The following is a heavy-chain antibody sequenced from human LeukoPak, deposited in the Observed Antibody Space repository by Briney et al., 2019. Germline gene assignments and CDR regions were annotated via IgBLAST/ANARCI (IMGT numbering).Heavy chain of an antibody. CDR3: ARYRSSDYYFDY. CDR2: IYTSGST. J-gene: IGHJ4*02. D-gene: IGHD2-2*01. Sequence: SETLSLTCTVSGGSINSYYWSWIRQPAGKGLEWIGGIYTSGSTNYNPSLKSRVTMSVDTSKNQLSLKLTSVTAADTAVYYCARYRSSDYYFDYWGQGTLVTVSS. V-gene: IGHV4-4*07. CDR1: GGSINSYY.